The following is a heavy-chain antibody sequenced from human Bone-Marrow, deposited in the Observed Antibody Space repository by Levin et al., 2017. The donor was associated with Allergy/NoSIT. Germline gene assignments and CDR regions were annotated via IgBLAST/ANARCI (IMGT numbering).Heavy chain of an antibody. V-gene: IGHV3-7*01. CDR2: INLDESER. J-gene: IGHJ4*02. CDR1: GFTFSNYW. D-gene: IGHD2-2*02. CDR3: ARDSYCSATTCYTINRNDY. Sequence: GGSLRLSCAVSGFTFSNYWMTWVRQAPGKGLEWVANINLDESERYYVDSVKGRFTISRDNGKNSLYLQMTSLRAEDTAVYYCARDSYCSATTCYTINRNDYWGQGTLVTVSS.